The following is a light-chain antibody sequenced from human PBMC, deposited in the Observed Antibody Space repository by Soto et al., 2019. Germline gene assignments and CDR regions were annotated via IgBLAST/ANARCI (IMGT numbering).Light chain of an antibody. V-gene: IGLV4-69*01. CDR2: LNSDGSH. Sequence: QSVLTQSPSASASLGASVKLTCTLSSGHSSYAIAWHQQQPEKGPRFLMKLNSDGSHNKGDGIPDRFSGSSSGAERHLTISSLQSEDEADYYCQTWGTGILVFGGGTQLTVL. CDR3: QTWGTGILV. J-gene: IGLJ2*01. CDR1: SGHSSYA.